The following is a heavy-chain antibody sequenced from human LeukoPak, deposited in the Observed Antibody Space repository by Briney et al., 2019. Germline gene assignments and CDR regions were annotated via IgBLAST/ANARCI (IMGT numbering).Heavy chain of an antibody. CDR2: IWYDGSNK. V-gene: IGHV3-33*01. J-gene: IGHJ4*02. Sequence: QPGRSLRLSCAASGFTFSSYGMHWVRQAPGKGLEWVAVIWYDGSNKYYADSVKGRFTISRDNSKNTLYPQMNSLRAEDTAVYYCARELNDYVWGSSLGYWGQGTLVTVSS. CDR1: GFTFSSYG. CDR3: ARELNDYVWGSSLGY. D-gene: IGHD3-16*01.